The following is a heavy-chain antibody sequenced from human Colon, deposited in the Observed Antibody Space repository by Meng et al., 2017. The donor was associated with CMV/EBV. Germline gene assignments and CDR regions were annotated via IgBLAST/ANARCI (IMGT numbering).Heavy chain of an antibody. CDR3: AKDRDDFWSGYWGY. Sequence: GESLKISCAASGFTFSAYWMGWVRQAPGKGLEWVANINEGGNKMYYVDSVKGRFTISRDNSKNTLYLQMNSLRAEDTAVYYCAKDRDDFWSGYWGYWGQGTLVTVSS. CDR2: INEGGNKM. CDR1: GFTFSAYW. J-gene: IGHJ4*02. D-gene: IGHD3-3*01. V-gene: IGHV3-7*03.